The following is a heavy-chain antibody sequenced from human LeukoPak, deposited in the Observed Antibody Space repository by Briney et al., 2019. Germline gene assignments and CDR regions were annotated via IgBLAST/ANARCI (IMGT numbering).Heavy chain of an antibody. CDR3: ARGEIYCSGGSCYFTLFDY. Sequence: ASVKVSCKASGYTFTSYGISWVRQAPGQGLEWMGWISAYNGNTNYAQKLQGRVTMTTDTSTSTAYMELSSLRSEDTAVYYCARGEIYCSGGSCYFTLFDYWGQGTLVTVSS. V-gene: IGHV1-18*01. D-gene: IGHD2-15*01. CDR2: ISAYNGNT. J-gene: IGHJ4*02. CDR1: GYTFTSYG.